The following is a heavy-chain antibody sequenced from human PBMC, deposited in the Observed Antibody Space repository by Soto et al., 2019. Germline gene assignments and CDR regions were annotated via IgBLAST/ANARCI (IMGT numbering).Heavy chain of an antibody. Sequence: KPSETLSLTCTVAGGDINSYYWTWIRQPAGKGLEWIGRIYSSGSTKYNPSLQSRVTMSLDTSKNQFSLRLTSVTAADTAVYYCARGQRFSDWFDPWGQGTLVTVSS. D-gene: IGHD3-3*01. CDR1: GGDINSYY. V-gene: IGHV4-4*07. CDR2: IYSSGST. J-gene: IGHJ5*02. CDR3: ARGQRFSDWFDP.